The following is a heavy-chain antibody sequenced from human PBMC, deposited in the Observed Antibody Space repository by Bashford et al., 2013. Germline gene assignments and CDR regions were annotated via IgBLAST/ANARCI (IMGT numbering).Heavy chain of an antibody. CDR3: ARDKGWGANDY. CDR2: ISYTGRT. V-gene: IGHV4-39*07. J-gene: IGHJ4*02. CDR1: GVSISSNNYY. D-gene: IGHD6-19*01. Sequence: SETLSLTCTVSGVSISSNNYYWGWIRQSPGKGLEWIGSISYTGRTYYNPSLNSRVSISVATSQNHFSLTLTSVTAADTAVYYCARDKGWGANDYWGQGTLVTVSS.